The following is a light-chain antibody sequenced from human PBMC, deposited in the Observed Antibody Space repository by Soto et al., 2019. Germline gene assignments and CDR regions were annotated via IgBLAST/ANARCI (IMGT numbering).Light chain of an antibody. Sequence: QSALTQPASVSGSPGQSITISCTGNSSDVGSYNLVSWYQQHPGKAPKVIIYEVIKRPSGVSNRFSGSKSGNTASLTISGLQAEDEAEYYCCSYAGSTSLVFGGGTKLTVL. CDR1: SSDVGSYNL. V-gene: IGLV2-23*02. CDR3: CSYAGSTSLV. J-gene: IGLJ2*01. CDR2: EVI.